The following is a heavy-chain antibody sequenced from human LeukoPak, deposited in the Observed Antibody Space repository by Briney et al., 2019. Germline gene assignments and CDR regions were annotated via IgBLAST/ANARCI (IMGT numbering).Heavy chain of an antibody. CDR3: ARAPPVGGSSSYYYYYMDV. V-gene: IGHV1-69*05. CDR1: GGTFSSYA. J-gene: IGHJ6*03. D-gene: IGHD6-6*01. CDR2: IIPIFGTA. Sequence: ASVKVSCKASGGTFSSYAISWVRQAPGQGLEWMGGIIPIFGTANYAQKFQGRVTITTDESTSTAYMELSSLRSEDTAVYYCARAPPVGGSSSYYYYYMDVWGKGTTVTVSS.